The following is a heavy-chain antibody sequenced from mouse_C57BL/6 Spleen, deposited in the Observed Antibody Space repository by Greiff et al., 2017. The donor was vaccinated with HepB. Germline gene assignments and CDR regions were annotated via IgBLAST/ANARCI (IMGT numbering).Heavy chain of an antibody. Sequence: EVMLVESGGGLVQPGGSLSLSCAASGFTFTDYYMSWVRQPPGKALEWLGFIRNKANGYTTEYSASVKGRFTISRDNYQSILYLQMNALRAEDSATYYCARSNWDGAMDYWGQGTSVTVSS. J-gene: IGHJ4*01. CDR2: IRNKANGYTT. CDR3: ARSNWDGAMDY. D-gene: IGHD4-1*01. CDR1: GFTFTDYY. V-gene: IGHV7-3*01.